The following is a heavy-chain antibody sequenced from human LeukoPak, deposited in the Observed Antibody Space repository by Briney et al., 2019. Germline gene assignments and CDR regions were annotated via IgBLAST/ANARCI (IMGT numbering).Heavy chain of an antibody. CDR2: INPSSGGT. Sequence: ASVKVSCKASGYTFTGYYMHWVRQAPGQGLEWMGWINPSSGGTNYAQKFQGRVTMTRDTSISTAYMELSRLRSDDTAVYYCARVPKMVRGVTDYWGQGTLVTVSS. V-gene: IGHV1-2*02. CDR1: GYTFTGYY. J-gene: IGHJ4*02. CDR3: ARVPKMVRGVTDY. D-gene: IGHD3-10*01.